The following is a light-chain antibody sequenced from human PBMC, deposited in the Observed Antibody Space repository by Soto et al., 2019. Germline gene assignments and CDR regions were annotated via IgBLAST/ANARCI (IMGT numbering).Light chain of an antibody. J-gene: IGLJ1*01. Sequence: QSALTQPASVSASPGQSITISRTGTSSDVGTYDDVSWYRQHPGKAPRLLIYEVTNRPSGVSNRFSGSKSGDTASLTISGLQAEDEGDYYCSSYTIGSTYVFGSGTKLTVL. V-gene: IGLV2-14*01. CDR2: EVT. CDR3: SSYTIGSTYV. CDR1: SSDVGTYDD.